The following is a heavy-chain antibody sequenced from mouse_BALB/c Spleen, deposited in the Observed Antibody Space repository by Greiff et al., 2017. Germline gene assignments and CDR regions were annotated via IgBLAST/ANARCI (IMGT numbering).Heavy chain of an antibody. CDR2: ISSGGST. CDR1: GFTFSSYA. V-gene: IGHV5-6-5*01. J-gene: IGHJ2*01. Sequence: EVKLVESGGGLVKPGGSLKLSCAASGFTFSSYAMSWVRQTPEKRLEWVASISSGGSTYYPDSVKGRFTISRDNARNILYLQMSSLRSEDTAMYYCARGGYGSSYSYFDYWGQGTTLTVSS. D-gene: IGHD1-1*01. CDR3: ARGGYGSSYSYFDY.